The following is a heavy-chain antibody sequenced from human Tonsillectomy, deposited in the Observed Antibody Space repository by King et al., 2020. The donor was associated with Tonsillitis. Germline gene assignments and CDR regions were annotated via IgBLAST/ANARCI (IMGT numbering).Heavy chain of an antibody. Sequence: LQLQESGPGLVKPSETLSLTCTVSGGSISNYYWSWIRQTPGKGLQWIGYIYYLGSTKYNPSLKSRVTMSADTSKNQFSLKLRSVTSADTAVYYCARDTVGSGYYGDFDYWGQGTLVTVSS. CDR3: ARDTVGSGYYGDFDY. J-gene: IGHJ4*02. CDR2: IYYLGST. V-gene: IGHV4-59*01. CDR1: GGSISNYY. D-gene: IGHD3-3*01.